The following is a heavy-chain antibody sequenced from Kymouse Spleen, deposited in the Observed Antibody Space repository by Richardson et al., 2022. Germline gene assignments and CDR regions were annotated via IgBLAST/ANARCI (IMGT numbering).Heavy chain of an antibody. D-gene: IGHD3-9*01. CDR1: GFTFSSYG. CDR3: ARDHILTGYPNWFDP. CDR2: IWYDGSNK. V-gene: IGHV3-33*01. Sequence: QVQLVESGGGVVQPGRSLRLSCAASGFTFSSYGMHWVRQAPGKGLEWVAVIWYDGSNKYYADSVKGRFTISRDNSKNTLYLQMNSLRAEDTAVYYCARDHILTGYPNWFDPWGQGTLVTVSS. J-gene: IGHJ5*02.